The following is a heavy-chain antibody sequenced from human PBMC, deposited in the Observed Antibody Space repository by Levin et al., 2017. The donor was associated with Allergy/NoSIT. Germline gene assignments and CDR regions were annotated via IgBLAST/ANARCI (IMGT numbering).Heavy chain of an antibody. V-gene: IGHV3-73*01. CDR2: IRSKVNTYAT. CDR1: GFTFSGSA. J-gene: IGHJ4*02. Sequence: GGSLRLSCAASGFTFSGSAMHWVRQASGKGLEWIGRIRSKVNTYATAYAASVKGRFTISRDDSKNTAYLQMNSLKTEDTAVYYCTRENFDYWGQGTLVTVSS. CDR3: TRENFDY.